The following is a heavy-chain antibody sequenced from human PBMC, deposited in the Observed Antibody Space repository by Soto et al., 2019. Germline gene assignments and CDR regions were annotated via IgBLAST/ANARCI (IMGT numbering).Heavy chain of an antibody. Sequence: EVQLVESGGGLLRPGGSLRLSCAASGLPFSLYILSWVGQAPGKGLEWVSYISGGSTGIHYADSVKGRFTISRDDATNSMHLQMDSLRDGDTAVYYCARAVTWGLDVWGQGTTVSISS. V-gene: IGHV3-48*02. CDR1: GLPFSLYI. D-gene: IGHD3-10*01. CDR2: ISGGSTGI. CDR3: ARAVTWGLDV. J-gene: IGHJ6*02.